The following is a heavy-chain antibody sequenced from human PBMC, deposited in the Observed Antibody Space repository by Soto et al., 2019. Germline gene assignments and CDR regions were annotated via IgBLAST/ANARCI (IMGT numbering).Heavy chain of an antibody. CDR2: IYPGDSDT. V-gene: IGHV5-51*01. J-gene: IGHJ4*02. Sequence: GESLKISCEASGYTFTSYWIAWVRQMPGKGLEWMGIIYPGDSDTRYSPSFQGQITISVDKSISTAYLQWSSLKASDTAMYYCARIWEMATVAACDYWGQGTLVNVSS. D-gene: IGHD6-13*01. CDR1: GYTFTSYW. CDR3: ARIWEMATVAACDY.